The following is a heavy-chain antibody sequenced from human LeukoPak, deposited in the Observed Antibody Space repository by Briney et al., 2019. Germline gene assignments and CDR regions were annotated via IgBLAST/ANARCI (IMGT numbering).Heavy chain of an antibody. Sequence: SETLSLTCSVSGGSINGDYWSWIRQTPGKGLEWIGYIHYSGRTSYNPSLKSRVTISVDTSKNQFSLRLASVTAADTAVYYCANETVVVPDDDWFGPWGQGTLVTVSS. V-gene: IGHV4-59*01. CDR2: IHYSGRT. D-gene: IGHD2-21*01. J-gene: IGHJ5*02. CDR3: ANETVVVPDDDWFGP. CDR1: GGSINGDY.